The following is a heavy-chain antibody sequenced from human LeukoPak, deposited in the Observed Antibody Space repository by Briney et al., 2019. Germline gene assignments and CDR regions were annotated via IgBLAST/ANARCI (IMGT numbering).Heavy chain of an antibody. Sequence: GGSLRLSCQAPGSISSGYGIPWFRQAPAKGLEWVPFIRVDGSNKYYADSVKGRFTISRDNSKNTLYLQMNSLGAEDTAVYYCGKGGYYGSGSYSNTPFDYWGQGTLVTVSS. CDR3: GKGGYYGSGSYSNTPFDY. CDR1: GSISSGYG. J-gene: IGHJ4*02. CDR2: IRVDGSNK. V-gene: IGHV3-30*02. D-gene: IGHD3-10*01.